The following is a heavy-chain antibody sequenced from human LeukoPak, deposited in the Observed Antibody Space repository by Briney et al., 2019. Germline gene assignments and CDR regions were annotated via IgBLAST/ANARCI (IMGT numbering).Heavy chain of an antibody. CDR3: AKDTPISVTTGSDAFDI. CDR2: ISGSGGST. V-gene: IGHV3-23*01. CDR1: GFTFSSYA. D-gene: IGHD4-17*01. Sequence: GGSLRLSCAASGFTFSSYAMSWVRQAPGKGLELVSAISGSGGSTYYADSVKGRFTISRDNSKNTLYLQMNSLRAEDTAVYYCAKDTPISVTTGSDAFDIWGQGTMVTVSS. J-gene: IGHJ3*02.